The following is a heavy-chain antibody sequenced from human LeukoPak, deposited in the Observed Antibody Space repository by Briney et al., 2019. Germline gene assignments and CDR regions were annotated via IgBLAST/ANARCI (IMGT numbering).Heavy chain of an antibody. CDR1: GGSISRYY. J-gene: IGHJ4*02. D-gene: IGHD1-26*01. CDR2: IYYSGST. Sequence: SETLSLTCTVSGGSISRYYWSWLRQPPGKGLEWIGYIYYSGSTNYNPSLKSRVTMSVDTSENQFSVKLSSVTTADTAVYYCARHDMDVAGGGLGYFDHWGQGTLVTVSS. V-gene: IGHV4-59*08. CDR3: ARHDMDVAGGGLGYFDH.